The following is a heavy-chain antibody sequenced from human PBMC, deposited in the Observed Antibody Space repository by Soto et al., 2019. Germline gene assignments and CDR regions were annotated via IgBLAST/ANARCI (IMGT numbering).Heavy chain of an antibody. CDR1: GYTFTGYY. J-gene: IGHJ3*02. Sequence: GASVKVSCKASGYTFTGYYMHWVRQAPGQGLEWMGWINPNSGGTNYAQKFQGWVTMTRDTSISTAYMELSRLRSDDTAVYYCARELKIRAGRNAFDIWGQGTMVTVSS. V-gene: IGHV1-2*04. D-gene: IGHD5-18*01. CDR2: INPNSGGT. CDR3: ARELKIRAGRNAFDI.